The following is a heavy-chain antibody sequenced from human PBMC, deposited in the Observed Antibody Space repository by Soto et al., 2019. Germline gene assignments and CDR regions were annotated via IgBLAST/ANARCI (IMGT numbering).Heavy chain of an antibody. D-gene: IGHD1-26*01. CDR2: INHSGST. CDR1: GGSFSGYY. CDR3: GRTGGSYHSFDY. Sequence: QVQLQQWGAGLLKPSETLSLTCAVYGGSFSGYYWSWIRQPPGQGLEWIGEINHSGSTNYNPSLKSRVTISVDTSKNQFSLKLSSVAAADTAVYYCGRTGGSYHSFDYWGQGTLVTVSS. V-gene: IGHV4-34*01. J-gene: IGHJ4*02.